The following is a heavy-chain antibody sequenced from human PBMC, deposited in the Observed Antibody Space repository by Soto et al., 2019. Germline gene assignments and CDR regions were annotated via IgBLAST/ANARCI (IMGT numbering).Heavy chain of an antibody. CDR1: GASISGFY. Sequence: SETLSLTCTVSGASISGFYWSWIRKSAGKGLEWIGRIYATGTTDYNPSLKSRVMMSVDTSKKQFSLKLRSVTAADTAVYYCVRDGTKTLRDWFDPWGQGISVTVPS. V-gene: IGHV4-4*07. CDR2: IYATGTT. CDR3: VRDGTKTLRDWFDP. D-gene: IGHD1-1*01. J-gene: IGHJ5*02.